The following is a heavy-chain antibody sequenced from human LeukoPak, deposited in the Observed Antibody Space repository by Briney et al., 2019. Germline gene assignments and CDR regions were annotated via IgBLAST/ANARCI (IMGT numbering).Heavy chain of an antibody. J-gene: IGHJ4*02. V-gene: IGHV3-7*01. D-gene: IGHD6-19*01. Sequence: PGGSLRLSCAASGFTFSSYWMSWVRQAPGKGLEWVANMKQDGGEKYYVDSVKGRFTISRDNAKNSLYLQMNSPRAEDTAVYYCAREGSGWYYFDYWGQGTLVTVSS. CDR1: GFTFSSYW. CDR3: AREGSGWYYFDY. CDR2: MKQDGGEK.